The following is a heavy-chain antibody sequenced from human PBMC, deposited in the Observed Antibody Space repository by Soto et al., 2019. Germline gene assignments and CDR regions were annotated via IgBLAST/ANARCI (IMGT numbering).Heavy chain of an antibody. J-gene: IGHJ6*02. V-gene: IGHV1-69*19. CDR1: GGAFSGHA. Sequence: SVKGSCKASGGAFSGHAISWLRQAPGQGLEWMGQIIPFFKGTKYAQRFQGRVTITADDSTSTAYMDLSSLTSEDTAVYYCARDVPLNYYDSTYSYYALDVWGQGTTVTVSS. D-gene: IGHD3-22*01. CDR3: ARDVPLNYYDSTYSYYALDV. CDR2: IIPFFKGT.